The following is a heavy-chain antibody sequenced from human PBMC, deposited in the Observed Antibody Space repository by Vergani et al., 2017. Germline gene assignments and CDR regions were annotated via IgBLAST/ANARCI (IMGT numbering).Heavy chain of an antibody. CDR1: GFTFTGSY. CDR3: AGDQLYGGHSGSDS. V-gene: IGHV3-11*04. CDR2: ISTNGLTV. Sequence: QVQLVESGGGLVKPGGSLRLSCAASGFTFTGSYMTWIRQAPGKGLEWIAYISTNGLTVYYADSVKGRFTISRDNAKKSVYLQMTSLRVDDTAVYFCAGDQLYGGHSGSDSWGQGALVTVSS. D-gene: IGHD4-23*01. J-gene: IGHJ4*02.